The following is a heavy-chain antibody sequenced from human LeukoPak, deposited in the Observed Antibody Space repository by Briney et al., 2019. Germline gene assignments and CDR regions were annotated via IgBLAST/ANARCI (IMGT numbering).Heavy chain of an antibody. CDR3: ARVGHRGSSTPRAFDI. Sequence: PSETLSLTCTVSGYSISSGYYWGWIRQPPGKGLEWIGSIYHSGSTYYNPSLKSRVTISVDTSKNQFSLKLSSVTAADTAVYYCARVGHRGSSTPRAFDIWGQGTMVTVSS. CDR1: GYSISSGYY. J-gene: IGHJ3*02. V-gene: IGHV4-38-2*02. CDR2: IYHSGST. D-gene: IGHD1-26*01.